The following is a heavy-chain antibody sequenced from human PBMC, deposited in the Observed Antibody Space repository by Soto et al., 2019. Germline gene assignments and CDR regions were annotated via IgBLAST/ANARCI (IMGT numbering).Heavy chain of an antibody. D-gene: IGHD1-1*01. CDR2: IAYDGSNK. CDR3: ARDLQAGDDNVNWFAP. Sequence: QVQLVESGGGVVQPGRSLRLSCAASGFSISRSAMHWVRQAPGKGLEWGAVIAYDGSNKWYADSAKGRFTISRDNSKNTLYLDMSSRRAEDTAIYFCARDLQAGDDNVNWFAPWRQGTLVTVSS. CDR1: GFSISRSA. J-gene: IGHJ5*02. V-gene: IGHV3-30-3*01.